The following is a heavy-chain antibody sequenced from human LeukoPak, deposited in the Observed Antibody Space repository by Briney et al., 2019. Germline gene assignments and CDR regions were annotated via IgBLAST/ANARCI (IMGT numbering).Heavy chain of an antibody. Sequence: GGPLRLSCAASGFTFGSYWMSWVRQSPGKGLEWVANIKQDGSETYYVDFVKGRFTVSRDNAKNSLYVQMDSLRAEDTAVYYCARAPLGRYCSGDSCYSSPGAFDFWGPGTMVTVSS. CDR3: ARAPLGRYCSGDSCYSSPGAFDF. CDR2: IKQDGSET. D-gene: IGHD2-15*01. V-gene: IGHV3-7*01. J-gene: IGHJ3*01. CDR1: GFTFGSYW.